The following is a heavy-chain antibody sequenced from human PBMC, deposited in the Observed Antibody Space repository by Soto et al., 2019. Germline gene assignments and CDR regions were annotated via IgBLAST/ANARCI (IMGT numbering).Heavy chain of an antibody. CDR2: IRSEGNSYAT. J-gene: IGHJ4*02. V-gene: IGHV3-73*01. CDR1: RLTFSDSA. Sequence: EVQVVESGGGLVQPGGSLQLSCVASRLTFSDSAIHWVRQAPGKGLEWVGRIRSEGNSYATSYAASVKGRFTISRDDSKNTAYLQMKSLRTEDTAIYYCTGYNYGDYEVRVSFDYWGQGTLVTVSS. CDR3: TGYNYGDYEVRVSFDY. D-gene: IGHD4-17*01.